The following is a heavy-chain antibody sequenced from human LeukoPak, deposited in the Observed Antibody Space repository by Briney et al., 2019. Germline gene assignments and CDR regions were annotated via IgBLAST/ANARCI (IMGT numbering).Heavy chain of an antibody. CDR2: IYSGGST. V-gene: IGHV3-53*01. Sequence: RGSLRLSCAASGFTVSSNYMSWVRQAPGKGLEWVSVIYSGGSTYYADSVKGRFTISRDNSKNTLYLQMNSLRAEDTAVYYCARVTMVRGVIAYPDAFDIWGQGTMVTVSS. D-gene: IGHD3-10*01. CDR3: ARVTMVRGVIAYPDAFDI. CDR1: GFTVSSNY. J-gene: IGHJ3*02.